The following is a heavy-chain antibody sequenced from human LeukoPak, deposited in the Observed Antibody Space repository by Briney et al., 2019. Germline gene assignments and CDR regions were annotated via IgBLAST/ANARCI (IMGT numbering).Heavy chain of an antibody. Sequence: SETLSLTCTVSGGSISSYYWSWIRQPAGKGLEWIGRIYTSGSTNYNPSLKSRVTISPDTSKNQFSLKLSSVTAADTAVYYCARDQVERPGSPSNWFDPWGQGTLVTVSS. D-gene: IGHD6-6*01. CDR1: GGSISSYY. CDR3: ARDQVERPGSPSNWFDP. CDR2: IYTSGST. J-gene: IGHJ5*02. V-gene: IGHV4-4*07.